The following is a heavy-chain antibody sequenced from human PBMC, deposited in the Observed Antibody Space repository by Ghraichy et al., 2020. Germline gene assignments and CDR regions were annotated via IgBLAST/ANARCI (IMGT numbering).Heavy chain of an antibody. Sequence: SETLSLTCTVSGGSISSSSYYLGWIRQPPGKGLEWIGSIYYSGSTYYNPSLKSRVTISVDTSKNQFSLKLSSVTAADTAVYYCARESIVVVPADPNWFDPWGQGTLVTVSS. CDR1: GGSISSSSYY. CDR3: ARESIVVVPADPNWFDP. CDR2: IYYSGST. D-gene: IGHD2-2*01. V-gene: IGHV4-39*01. J-gene: IGHJ5*02.